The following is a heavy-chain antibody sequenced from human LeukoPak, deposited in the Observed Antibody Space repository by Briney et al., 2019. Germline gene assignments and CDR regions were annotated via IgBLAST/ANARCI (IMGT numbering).Heavy chain of an antibody. V-gene: IGHV4-34*01. J-gene: IGHJ6*03. Sequence: PGGSLRLSCAASGFTVSGDYMSWVRQPPGKGLEWIGEINHSGSTNYNPSLKSRVTISVDTSKNQFSLKLSSVTAADTAVYYCARTGDLYSSSYYYYYYMDVWGKGTTVTVSS. D-gene: IGHD6-6*01. CDR3: ARTGDLYSSSYYYYYYMDV. CDR2: INHSGST. CDR1: GFTVSGDY.